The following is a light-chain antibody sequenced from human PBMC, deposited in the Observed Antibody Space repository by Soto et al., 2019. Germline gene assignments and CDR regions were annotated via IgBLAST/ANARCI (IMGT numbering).Light chain of an antibody. CDR3: QQANSFPIT. CDR2: ASS. V-gene: IGKV1-12*01. CDR1: QDILSW. J-gene: IGKJ3*01. Sequence: DIQMTQSPSSVSASVGDRFTITCRASQDILSWLAWYQQKPGEAPRLLIYASSNLQSGVPSRFSGSGSGTVFTLTISSLQPEDFATYYCQQANSFPITFGPGTRLDIK.